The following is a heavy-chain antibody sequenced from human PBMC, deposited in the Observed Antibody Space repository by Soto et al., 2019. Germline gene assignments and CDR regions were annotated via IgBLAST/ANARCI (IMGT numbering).Heavy chain of an antibody. D-gene: IGHD4-17*01. CDR3: ATRGWMTTVTTSAFDI. CDR1: GGSISSYY. V-gene: IGHV4-59*01. CDR2: IYYSGST. J-gene: IGHJ3*02. Sequence: SETLSLTCTVSGGSISSYYWSWIRQPPGKGLEWIGYIYYSGSTNYNPSLKSRVTISVDTSKNQFSLKLSSVTAADTAVYYCATRGWMTTVTTSAFDIWGQGTMVTVSS.